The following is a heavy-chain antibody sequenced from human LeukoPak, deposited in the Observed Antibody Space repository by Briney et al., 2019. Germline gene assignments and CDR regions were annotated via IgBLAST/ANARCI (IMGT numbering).Heavy chain of an antibody. Sequence: PSETLSLTCAVSGGSISSSNWWSGVRPPPGKGLEWIGEIYHSGSTNYNPSLKSRVTISVDKSKNQFSLKLSSVTAADTAVYYCARGVVSWPYYFDYWGQGTLVTVSS. J-gene: IGHJ4*02. CDR2: IYHSGST. CDR1: GGSISSSNW. CDR3: ARGVVSWPYYFDY. D-gene: IGHD3-16*01. V-gene: IGHV4-4*02.